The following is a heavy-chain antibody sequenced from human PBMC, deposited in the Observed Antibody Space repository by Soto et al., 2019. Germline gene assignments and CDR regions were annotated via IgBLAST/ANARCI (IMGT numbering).Heavy chain of an antibody. D-gene: IGHD3-22*01. CDR1: GGTFSSYA. V-gene: IGHV1-69*13. Sequence: GSSVKVSCKASGGTFSSYAISWVRQAPGQGLEWMGGIIPIFGTANYAQKFQGRVTITADESTSTAYMELSSLRSEDTAVYYCARDQKADYDDSSGYSSLDYWGQGTLVTVSS. CDR3: ARDQKADYDDSSGYSSLDY. J-gene: IGHJ4*02. CDR2: IIPIFGTA.